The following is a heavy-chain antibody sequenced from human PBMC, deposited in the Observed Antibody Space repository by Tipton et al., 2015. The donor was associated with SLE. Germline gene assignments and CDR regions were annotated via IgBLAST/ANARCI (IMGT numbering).Heavy chain of an antibody. V-gene: IGHV4-34*01. Sequence: LRLSCAVYGGSFSGYYWSWIRQPPGKGLEWIGEINHSGSTNYNPSLKSRVTISVDTSKNQFSLKLSTVTAADTAVYYCARGGTLWYYYSDMDVWGKGTTVTVSS. CDR2: INHSGST. CDR3: ARGGTLWYYYSDMDV. CDR1: GGSFSGYY. J-gene: IGHJ6*03. D-gene: IGHD3-16*01.